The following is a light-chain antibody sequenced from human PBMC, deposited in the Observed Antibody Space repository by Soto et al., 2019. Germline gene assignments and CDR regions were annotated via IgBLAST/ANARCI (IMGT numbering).Light chain of an antibody. CDR2: QVS. V-gene: IGKV2-24*01. CDR3: MQFAHFPRT. Sequence: DIVLTQTPLSSPVTLGQPASISCRSSQSLVYSDGNTYLSWLQQRPGQPPRLLIYQVSNRFSGVPDRFSGNGAGTDFTLKISRVEAEDVGVYYCMQFAHFPRTFGQGTKVEIK. CDR1: QSLVYSDGNTY. J-gene: IGKJ1*01.